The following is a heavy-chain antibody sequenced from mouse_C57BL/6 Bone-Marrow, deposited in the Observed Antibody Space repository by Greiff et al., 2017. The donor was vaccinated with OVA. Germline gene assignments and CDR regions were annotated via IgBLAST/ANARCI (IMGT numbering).Heavy chain of an antibody. CDR1: GYTFTSYW. CDR3: ARDGNYLYYFDY. V-gene: IGHV1-52*01. D-gene: IGHD2-1*01. Sequence: VQLQQPGAELVRPGSSVKLSCKASGYTFTSYWMPWVKQRPIQGLEWIGNIDPSDSETHYNQKFKDKATLTVDKSSSTAYMQLSSLTSEDSAVYYCARDGNYLYYFDYWGQGTTLTVSS. CDR2: IDPSDSET. J-gene: IGHJ2*01.